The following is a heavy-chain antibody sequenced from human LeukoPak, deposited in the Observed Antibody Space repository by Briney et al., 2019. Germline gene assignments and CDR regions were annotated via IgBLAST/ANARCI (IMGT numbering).Heavy chain of an antibody. CDR3: AREDIVVINYYYYGMDV. D-gene: IGHD2-15*01. Sequence: SVKVSCKASGGTFSSYAISWVRQAPGQGLEWMGGIIPIFGTANYAQKFQGRVTITADKSTSTAYMELSSLRSGDTAVYYCAREDIVVINYYYYGMDVWGKGTTVTVSS. V-gene: IGHV1-69*06. CDR2: IIPIFGTA. J-gene: IGHJ6*04. CDR1: GGTFSSYA.